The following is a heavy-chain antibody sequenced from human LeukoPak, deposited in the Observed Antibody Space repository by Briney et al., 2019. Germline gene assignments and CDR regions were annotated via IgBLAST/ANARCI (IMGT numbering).Heavy chain of an antibody. CDR1: GYTFISYA. V-gene: IGHV7-4-1*02. CDR2: IDTNTGNP. J-gene: IGHJ4*02. D-gene: IGHD3-3*01. Sequence: ASVKVSCKASGYTFISYAMNWVRQAPGQGLEWMGWIDTNTGNPTYAQGFTGRFVFSLDTSVTTVYLQISSLKAEDTAAYFCAREDFWSGYSVGYWGQGTLVTVSS. CDR3: AREDFWSGYSVGY.